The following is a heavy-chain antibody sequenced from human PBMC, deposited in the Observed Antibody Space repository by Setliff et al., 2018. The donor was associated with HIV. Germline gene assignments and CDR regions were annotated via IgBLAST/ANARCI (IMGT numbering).Heavy chain of an antibody. CDR1: GGFISTGGYS. CDR3: ARHLRSYGAAIGYGMDV. CDR2: IYTSGST. V-gene: IGHV4-61*08. D-gene: IGHD5-18*01. Sequence: SETLSLTCTVSGGFISTGGYSWSWIRQPPGKGLEWIGYIYTSGSTNYNPSLKSRVTISVDTSKNQFSLKLSSVTAADTAVYYCARHLRSYGAAIGYGMDVWGQGTTVTVSS. J-gene: IGHJ6*02.